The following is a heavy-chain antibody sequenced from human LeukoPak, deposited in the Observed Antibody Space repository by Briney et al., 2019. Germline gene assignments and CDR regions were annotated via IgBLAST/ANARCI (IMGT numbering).Heavy chain of an antibody. V-gene: IGHV4-59*08. CDR3: ARFGTYYDFWSGYPFDY. J-gene: IGHJ4*02. Sequence: SETLSLTCTVSGGSISSYYWSWIRQPPGKGLEGIGYIYYSGSTNYNPSLKSRVTISVDTSKNQFSLKLSSVTAADTAVYYCARFGTYYDFWSGYPFDYWGQGTLVTVSS. CDR1: GGSISSYY. D-gene: IGHD3-3*01. CDR2: IYYSGST.